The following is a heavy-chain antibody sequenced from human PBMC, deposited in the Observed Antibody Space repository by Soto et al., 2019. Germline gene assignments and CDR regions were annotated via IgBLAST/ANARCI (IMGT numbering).Heavy chain of an antibody. D-gene: IGHD3-10*01. CDR3: ARLGYYYGSGSSYYYYGMDV. J-gene: IGHJ6*02. CDR2: ISYDGSNK. CDR1: GFTFSSYG. Sequence: QVQLVESGGGVVKPGRSLRLSCAASGFTFSSYGMHWVRQAPGKGLEWVAVISYDGSNKYYADSVKGRFTISRDNSKNTLYLQMNSLRAEDTAVYYCARLGYYYGSGSSYYYYGMDVWGQGTTVTVSS. V-gene: IGHV3-30*03.